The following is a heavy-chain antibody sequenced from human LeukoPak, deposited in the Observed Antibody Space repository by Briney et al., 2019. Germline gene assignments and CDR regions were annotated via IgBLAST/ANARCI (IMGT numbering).Heavy chain of an antibody. Sequence: GGSRTLSCAASGFTFSISAMTWVRQAPGKGLEWVALINYSGSNAYYADSVRGRFTISRDSSKSMLYLQMDSLRAEDTAIYYCARDIELSTWGQGPMVSV. J-gene: IGHJ3*01. V-gene: IGHV3-23*01. CDR3: ARDIELST. CDR1: GFTFSISA. D-gene: IGHD1-7*01. CDR2: INYSGSNA.